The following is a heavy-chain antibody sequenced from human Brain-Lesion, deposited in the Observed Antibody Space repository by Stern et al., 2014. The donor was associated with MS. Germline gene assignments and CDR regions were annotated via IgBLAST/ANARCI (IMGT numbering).Heavy chain of an antibody. CDR2: VNDDGRRT. CDR1: GFTFSNYW. V-gene: IGHV3-74*02. D-gene: IGHD3-10*01. CDR3: ARGERWFDS. Sequence: EVQLGESGVGLVQPGGSLRLSCAASGFTFSNYWMHWVRQAPGKGLVWVSRVNDDGRRTSYADSVKGRFTMSRDNAKNTLYLQMNSLRVEDTAIYYCARGERWFDSWGQGTLVTVSS. J-gene: IGHJ5*01.